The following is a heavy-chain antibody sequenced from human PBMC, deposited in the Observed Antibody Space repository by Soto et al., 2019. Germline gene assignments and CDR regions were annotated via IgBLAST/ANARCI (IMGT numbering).Heavy chain of an antibody. V-gene: IGHV1-18*01. Sequence: QVHLVQSGAEVKKPGASVKVSCKASGYTFTSYGITWVRQAPGQGLEWLGWISAHNGNTNYAQKLQGRVIVTRDTATSRAYRELRSLISDGPAVYYCARGRYGDYWGQGALVTVSS. CDR3: ARGRYGDY. J-gene: IGHJ4*02. CDR1: GYTFTSYG. D-gene: IGHD1-1*01. CDR2: ISAHNGNT.